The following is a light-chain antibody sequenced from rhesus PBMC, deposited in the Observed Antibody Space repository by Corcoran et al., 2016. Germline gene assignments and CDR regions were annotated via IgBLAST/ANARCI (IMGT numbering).Light chain of an antibody. J-gene: IGKJ2*01. V-gene: IGKV1-69*01. CDR1: QGISNW. Sequence: DIQMTQSPSSLSASVGDSVTITCRASQGISNWLAWYQQKPGKAPNLLIYRASNLETGVPSRFSGRGSGTAFTLTISSLQPEDVATYYCQHHDNSPPSFGQGTRVEIK. CDR2: RAS. CDR3: QHHDNSPPS.